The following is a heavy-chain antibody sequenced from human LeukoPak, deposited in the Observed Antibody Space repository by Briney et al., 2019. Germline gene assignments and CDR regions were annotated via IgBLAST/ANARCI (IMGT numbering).Heavy chain of an antibody. CDR3: ARDWRTAAGEP. Sequence: ASVRVSCKASGGTFSSYAISWVRQAPGQGLEWMGRIIPILGIANYAQKFQGRVTITADKSTSTAYMELSSLRSEDTAVYYCARDWRTAAGEPWGQGTLVTVSS. D-gene: IGHD6-13*01. J-gene: IGHJ5*02. CDR2: IIPILGIA. V-gene: IGHV1-69*04. CDR1: GGTFSSYA.